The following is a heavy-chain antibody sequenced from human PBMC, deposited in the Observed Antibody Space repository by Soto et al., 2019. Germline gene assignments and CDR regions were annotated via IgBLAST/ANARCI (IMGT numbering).Heavy chain of an antibody. CDR3: ARSCGGDCPYHDAFDI. CDR2: IIPIFGTA. J-gene: IGHJ3*02. CDR1: GGTFSSYA. V-gene: IGHV1-69*01. D-gene: IGHD2-21*02. Sequence: QVQLVQSGAEVKKPGSSVKVSCKASGGTFSSYAISWVRQAPGQVREWMGGIIPIFGTANYAQQFQGRVTITADESTSTAYMELSSLRSEDTAVYYCARSCGGDCPYHDAFDIWGQGTMVTVSS.